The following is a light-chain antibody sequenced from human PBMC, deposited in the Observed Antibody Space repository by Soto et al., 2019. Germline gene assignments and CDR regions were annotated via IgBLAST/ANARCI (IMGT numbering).Light chain of an antibody. Sequence: IVLTQFPGTLSLSPGERATLSCRASQGVRNSYLAWYQQKPGQAPRLLIYGASTRATGVSDRFSGSGSGTDFPLTITRLEPEDFAVYYCHQYGTSPQFTFGPGTKVDI. CDR2: GAS. J-gene: IGKJ3*01. V-gene: IGKV3-20*01. CDR3: HQYGTSPQFT. CDR1: QGVRNSY.